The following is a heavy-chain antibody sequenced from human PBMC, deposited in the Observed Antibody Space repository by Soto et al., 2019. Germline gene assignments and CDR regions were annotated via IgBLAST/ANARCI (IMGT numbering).Heavy chain of an antibody. Sequence: EVQLLESGGGLVQPGGSLRLACATSGLPFSSCSMGCVRQAPGKGLEWVSSIVASGITTYYADSVKGRFTISSDNSKNTLYLQRSSLRAEDTAVYYCAKDLRGPQAGTWYLDLWGRGTLVSVSS. D-gene: IGHD6-13*01. CDR2: IVASGITT. V-gene: IGHV3-23*01. J-gene: IGHJ2*01. CDR3: AKDLRGPQAGTWYLDL. CDR1: GLPFSSCS.